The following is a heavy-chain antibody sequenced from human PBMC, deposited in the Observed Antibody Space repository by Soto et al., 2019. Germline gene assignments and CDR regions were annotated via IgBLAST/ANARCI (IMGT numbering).Heavy chain of an antibody. J-gene: IGHJ3*01. D-gene: IGHD1-26*01. V-gene: IGHV1-24*01. CDR2: FDLEDGET. CDR3: ATDYSGKNYPLDAFDV. CDR1: GYTLGEIS. Sequence: QVYLEQSGAEVKRPGDSVKVSRKVSGYTLGEISMHWVRQAPGKGLEWMGGFDLEDGETIYAQSFQGRVTMTEDTSTDTAYMELSSLRSEDTAVYYCATDYSGKNYPLDAFDVWGQGTMVTVSS.